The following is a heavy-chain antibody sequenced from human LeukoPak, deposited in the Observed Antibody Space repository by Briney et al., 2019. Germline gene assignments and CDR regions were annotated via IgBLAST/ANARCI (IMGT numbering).Heavy chain of an antibody. Sequence: GGSLRLSCAASGFTFSSYGMHWVRQAPGKGLEWVAVISYDGSNKYYADSVKGRFTISRDNSKNTLYLQMNSLRAEDTAVYYCAKGDWGGSGGYLWYWGQGTLVTVSS. J-gene: IGHJ4*02. CDR1: GFTFSSYG. CDR2: ISYDGSNK. CDR3: AKGDWGGSGGYLWY. D-gene: IGHD3-10*01. V-gene: IGHV3-30*18.